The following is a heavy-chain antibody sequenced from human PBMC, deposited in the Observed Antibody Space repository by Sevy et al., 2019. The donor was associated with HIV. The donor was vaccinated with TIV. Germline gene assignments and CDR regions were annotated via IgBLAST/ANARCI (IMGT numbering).Heavy chain of an antibody. CDR1: GFTFSNYA. Sequence: GGSLRLSCGASGFTFSNYAMSWVRQAPGKGLEWVSSISGSGDNTYYADSVKGRFTISRDNSKSSVYLQMNNLRPEDTAVYYCARGGCTKPHDYWGQGTLVTVSS. V-gene: IGHV3-23*01. J-gene: IGHJ4*02. CDR3: ARGGCTKPHDY. D-gene: IGHD2-8*01. CDR2: ISGSGDNT.